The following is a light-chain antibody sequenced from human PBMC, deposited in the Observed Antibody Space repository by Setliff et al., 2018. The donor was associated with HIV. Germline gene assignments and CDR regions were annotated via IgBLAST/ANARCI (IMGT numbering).Light chain of an antibody. Sequence: QSALAQPASVSGSPGQSITISCTGTSSDVGGYKYVSWYQHHPGKAPKLLIYEVNNRPSGVSNRFSGSKSGNTASLTISGLQAEDEANYFCTSFTSTSPYVFGTGTKVTV. CDR2: EVN. CDR1: SSDVGGYKY. V-gene: IGLV2-14*01. J-gene: IGLJ1*01. CDR3: TSFTSTSPYV.